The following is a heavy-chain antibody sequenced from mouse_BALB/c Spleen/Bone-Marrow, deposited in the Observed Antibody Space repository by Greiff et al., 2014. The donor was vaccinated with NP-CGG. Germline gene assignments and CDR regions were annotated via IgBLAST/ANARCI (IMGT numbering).Heavy chain of an antibody. CDR2: INSGGGGT. Sequence: QVQLKESGAELVRPGTSVKVSCKGSGYAFTNYLIEWVKQRPGQGLEWIGVINSGGGGTKYNEKFKGKATLTADKSSSTAYMQLSSLTSDDSAVYFCARAITDAMDYWGQGTSVTVSS. J-gene: IGHJ4*01. CDR3: ARAITDAMDY. CDR1: GYAFTNYL. V-gene: IGHV1-54*01. D-gene: IGHD2-4*01.